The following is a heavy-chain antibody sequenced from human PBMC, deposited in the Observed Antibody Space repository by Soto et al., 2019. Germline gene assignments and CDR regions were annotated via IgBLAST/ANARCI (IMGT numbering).Heavy chain of an antibody. CDR2: IYYSGYT. CDR1: GGSISSSSYY. V-gene: IGHV4-39*01. D-gene: IGHD1-26*01. CDR3: TRGLFSGSQYSGGWYYFDS. J-gene: IGHJ4*02. Sequence: SETLSLTCTVSGGSISSSSYYWGWIRQPPGKGLEWIGSIYYSGYTYYNPSLKSRVTISVDTSKNQFSLEMTSVTAADTAVYYCTRGLFSGSQYSGGWYYFDSWGQGTMVTVSS.